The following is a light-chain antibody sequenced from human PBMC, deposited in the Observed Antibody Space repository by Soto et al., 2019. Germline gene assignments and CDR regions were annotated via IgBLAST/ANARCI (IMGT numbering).Light chain of an antibody. CDR1: QSVSSY. V-gene: IGKV3-11*01. Sequence: EIVLTQSPATLSLSPGERATLSCRASQSVSSYLAWYQQKPGQAPRLLIYDASNRATGIPARFSGSGSGTDFTRTISSLEPEDFAVYYCQQRSNWPPFFGPGTKVDIK. CDR2: DAS. CDR3: QQRSNWPPF. J-gene: IGKJ3*01.